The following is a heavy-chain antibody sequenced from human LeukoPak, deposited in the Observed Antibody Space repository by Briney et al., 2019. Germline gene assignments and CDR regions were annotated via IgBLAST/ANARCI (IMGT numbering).Heavy chain of an antibody. J-gene: IGHJ3*02. CDR2: INPNSGGT. CDR3: ARPNRLGYCSSTSCYSRDAFDI. D-gene: IGHD2-2*02. CDR1: GYTFTGYY. Sequence: ASVTVSCKASGYTFTGYYMHWVRQAPGQGLEWMGWINPNSGGTNYAQKFQGRVTMTRDTSISTAYMELSRLRSDDTAVYYCARPNRLGYCSSTSCYSRDAFDIWGQGTMVTVSS. V-gene: IGHV1-2*02.